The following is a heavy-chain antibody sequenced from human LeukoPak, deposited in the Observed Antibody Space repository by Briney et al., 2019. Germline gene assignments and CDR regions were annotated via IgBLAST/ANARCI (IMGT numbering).Heavy chain of an antibody. J-gene: IGHJ5*02. CDR3: ATGHDFWSGLVGSDNWFDP. CDR2: IIPIFGTA. Sequence: SVKVSCKXSGGTFSSYAISWVRQAPGQGLEWMGKIIPIFGTANYAQKFQGRVTITTDESTSTAYMELSSLRSEDTAVYYCATGHDFWSGLVGSDNWFDPWGQGTLVTVSS. D-gene: IGHD3-3*01. CDR1: GGTFSSYA. V-gene: IGHV1-69*05.